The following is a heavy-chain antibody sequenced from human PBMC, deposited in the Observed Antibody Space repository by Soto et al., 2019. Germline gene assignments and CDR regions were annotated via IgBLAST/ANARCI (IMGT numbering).Heavy chain of an antibody. V-gene: IGHV1-69*13. D-gene: IGHD2-2*01. CDR1: GGTFSSYA. Sequence: SVKVSCKASGGTFSSYAISWVRQAPGQGLEWMGGIIPIFGTANYAQKFQGRVTITADESTSTAYMELSSLRSEDTAVYYCARGDMPWAYYYYGMDVWGQGTTVTAP. CDR2: IIPIFGTA. CDR3: ARGDMPWAYYYYGMDV. J-gene: IGHJ6*02.